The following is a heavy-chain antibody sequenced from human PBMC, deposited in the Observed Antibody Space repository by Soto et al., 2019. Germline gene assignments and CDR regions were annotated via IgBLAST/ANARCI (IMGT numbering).Heavy chain of an antibody. CDR1: GGSISSSRYY. V-gene: IGHV4-39*01. Sequence: SETLSLTCTVSGGSISSSRYYWDWIRQTPGKGLEWIGNVYYTGSTRYNPSLQSRVTISVDTSENQFSLELSSVTAADTALYYCARGTGSTYFFDRWGQGTLVTVSS. CDR3: ARGTGSTYFFDR. CDR2: VYYTGST. J-gene: IGHJ4*02. D-gene: IGHD1-26*01.